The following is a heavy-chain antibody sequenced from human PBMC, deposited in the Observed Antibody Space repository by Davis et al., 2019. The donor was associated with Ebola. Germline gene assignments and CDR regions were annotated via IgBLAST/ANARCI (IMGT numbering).Heavy chain of an antibody. CDR2: LYHSGST. CDR1: GGSISSSNW. Sequence: LSLTCAVSGGSISSSNWWSWVRQPPGKGLEWIGELYHSGSTNYNPSLKSRVTISVDKSKNQFSLKLSSVTAADTAVYYCARGPTFARYCSSTSCYGGAPFDYWGQGTLVTVSS. J-gene: IGHJ4*02. D-gene: IGHD2-2*01. V-gene: IGHV4-4*02. CDR3: ARGPTFARYCSSTSCYGGAPFDY.